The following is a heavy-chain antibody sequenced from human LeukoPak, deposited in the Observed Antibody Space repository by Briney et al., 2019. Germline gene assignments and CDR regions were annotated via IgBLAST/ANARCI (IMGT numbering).Heavy chain of an antibody. Sequence: TGGSLRLSCAASGFTFSSYWMHWVRQAPGKGLMWVSRINSDGSITNYADSVKGRFTISRDNAKNTLYLQMNSLRAQHTAVYYCARVRATFSPHFDNWGQGTLVTVSS. CDR3: ARVRATFSPHFDN. D-gene: IGHD5-12*01. CDR1: GFTFSSYW. J-gene: IGHJ4*02. CDR2: INSDGSIT. V-gene: IGHV3-74*01.